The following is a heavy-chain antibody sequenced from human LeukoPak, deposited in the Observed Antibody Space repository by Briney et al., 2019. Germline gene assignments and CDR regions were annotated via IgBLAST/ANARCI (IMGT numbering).Heavy chain of an antibody. CDR2: INPNSGAT. CDR1: GYTFTGYY. CDR3: ARDTEAVAGSLS. J-gene: IGHJ5*02. V-gene: IGHV1-2*02. D-gene: IGHD6-19*01. Sequence: ASVEVSCKASGYTFTGYYMHWVRQAPGQGLEWMGWINPNSGATNYAQKFQGRVTMTRDTSISTVYMDLRRLRSDDTAVYYCARDTEAVAGSLSWGQGTLVIVSS.